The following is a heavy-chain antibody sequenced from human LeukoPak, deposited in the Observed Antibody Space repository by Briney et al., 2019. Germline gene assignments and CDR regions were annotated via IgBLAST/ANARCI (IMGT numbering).Heavy chain of an antibody. CDR1: GDSVSSNSAA. D-gene: IGHD3-10*01. CDR2: TYYRSKWYN. CDR3: ARGGNMVRGLIFRERARPNCFDP. Sequence: SQTLSLTCAISGDSVSSNSAAWNWIRQSPSRGLEWLGRTYYRSKWYNDYAVSLKSRIIINADTSKNQFSLQLNSVTPEDTAVYYCARGGNMVRGLIFRERARPNCFDPWGQGTLVTVSS. J-gene: IGHJ5*02. V-gene: IGHV6-1*01.